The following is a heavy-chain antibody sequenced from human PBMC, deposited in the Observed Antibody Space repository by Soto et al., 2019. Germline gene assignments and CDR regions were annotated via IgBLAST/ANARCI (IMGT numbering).Heavy chain of an antibody. J-gene: IGHJ4*02. CDR2: ISSSSSTI. CDR1: GFTFSSYS. CDR3: ARGSSLRENSSGPN. V-gene: IGHV3-48*02. D-gene: IGHD6-19*01. Sequence: GGSLRLSCAASGFTFSSYSMNWVRQAPGKGLEWVSYISSSSSTIYYADSVKGRFTISRDNAKNSLYLQMNSLRDEDTAVYYCARGSSLRENSSGPNWGKGTLVTVSS.